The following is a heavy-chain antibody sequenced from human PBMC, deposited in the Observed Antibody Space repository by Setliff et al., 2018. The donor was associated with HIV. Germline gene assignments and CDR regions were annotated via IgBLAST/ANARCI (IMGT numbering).Heavy chain of an antibody. V-gene: IGHV4-39*07. Sequence: LTCTVSGGSIGSGDYYWGWIRQPPGKGLEWIGSIFYTGRTTYNPSLRSRVTISLDTSKTQFSLSLTSVTAADTAMYYCARRGKTENSYVLNWFDPWGQGILVTVSS. CDR3: ARRGKTENSYVLNWFDP. J-gene: IGHJ5*02. CDR1: GGSIGSGDYY. CDR2: IFYTGRT. D-gene: IGHD5-18*01.